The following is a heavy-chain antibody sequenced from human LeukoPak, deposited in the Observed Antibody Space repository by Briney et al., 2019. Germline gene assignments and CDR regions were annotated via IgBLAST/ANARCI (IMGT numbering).Heavy chain of an antibody. D-gene: IGHD3-3*01. Sequence: PSETLSLTCTVSGGSISSYYWSWIRQPLGKGLEWIGYIYYSGSTNYNSSLKSRVTISVDTSKNQFSLKLSSVTAADTAVYYCARGAPWGYDFWSGYTNAFDIWGQGTMVTVSS. CDR1: GGSISSYY. CDR2: IYYSGST. CDR3: ARGAPWGYDFWSGYTNAFDI. V-gene: IGHV4-59*01. J-gene: IGHJ3*02.